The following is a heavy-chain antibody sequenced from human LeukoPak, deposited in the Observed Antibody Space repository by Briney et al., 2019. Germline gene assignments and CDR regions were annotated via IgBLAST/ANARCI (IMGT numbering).Heavy chain of an antibody. CDR2: ISGSGGDT. CDR1: GLTFSSYS. Sequence: GGSLRLSCVVSGLTFSSYSMSWVRQAPGKGLEWVSGISGSGGDTWYPDSVKGRFTISRDNSKNTLFLQMSSLRVEDTAMYYCAKDAAGPEYWGQGTRVTVSS. V-gene: IGHV3-23*01. CDR3: AKDAAGPEY. D-gene: IGHD6-13*01. J-gene: IGHJ4*02.